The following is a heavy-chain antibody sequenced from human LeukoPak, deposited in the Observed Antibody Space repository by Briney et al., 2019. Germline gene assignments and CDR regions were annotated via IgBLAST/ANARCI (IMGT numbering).Heavy chain of an antibody. CDR2: INPNSGGT. Sequence: GASVKVSCKSSGYTFTGYYMHWVRQAPGQGLEWMGWINPNSGGTNYAQKFQGRVTMTRDTSISTAYMELSRLRSDDTAVYYCARDGANKVRGVHYYYMDVWGKGTTVTVSS. V-gene: IGHV1-2*02. CDR3: ARDGANKVRGVHYYYMDV. D-gene: IGHD3-10*01. J-gene: IGHJ6*03. CDR1: GYTFTGYY.